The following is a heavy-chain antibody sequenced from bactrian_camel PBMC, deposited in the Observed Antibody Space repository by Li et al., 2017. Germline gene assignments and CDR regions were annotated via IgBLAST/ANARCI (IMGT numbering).Heavy chain of an antibody. J-gene: IGHJ6*01. Sequence: VQLVESGGGLVQPGGSLRLSCAASGFTFSSYIMSWVRQAPGAGLEWVSAIKNDGGTTYYPDSVKGRFTISRDNAKNTLYLRMVNLKTEDTAVYWCAAPWAGTALGYWGQGTQVTVS. CDR3: AAPWAGTALGY. D-gene: IGHD6*01. V-gene: IGHV3S40*01. CDR1: GFTFSSYI. CDR2: IKNDGGTT.